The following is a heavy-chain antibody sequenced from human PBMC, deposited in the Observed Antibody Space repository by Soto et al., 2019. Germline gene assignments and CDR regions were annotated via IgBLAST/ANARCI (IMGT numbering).Heavy chain of an antibody. CDR3: ARDNFDREPAALYYYGMDG. J-gene: IGHJ6*04. V-gene: IGHV3-30-3*01. D-gene: IGHD3-9*01. CDR1: GFTFSSYA. CDR2: ISYDGSNK. Sequence: HPGGSLRLSCAASGFTFSSYAMHWVRQAPGKGLEWVAVISYDGSNKYYADSVKGRFTISRDNSKNTLYLQMNSLRAEDTAVYYCARDNFDREPAALYYYGMDGWGKGTKVT.